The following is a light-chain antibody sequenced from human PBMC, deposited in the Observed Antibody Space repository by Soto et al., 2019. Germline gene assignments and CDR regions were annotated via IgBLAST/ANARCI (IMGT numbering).Light chain of an antibody. CDR2: DAS. J-gene: IGKJ4*01. CDR1: QTVYNN. CDR3: QQCRNWPRT. Sequence: EIVMTQSPATLSVSPGEGATLSCKASQTVYNNLAWYQQRPGQPPRLLIYDASTRATGISARFSGSGYGTDFTLTISSLQSEDFAVYFCQQCRNWPRTFGGGTKVEIK. V-gene: IGKV3-15*01.